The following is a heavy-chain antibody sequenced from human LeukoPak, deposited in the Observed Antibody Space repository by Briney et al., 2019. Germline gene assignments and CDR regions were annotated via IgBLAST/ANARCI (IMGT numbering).Heavy chain of an antibody. CDR1: GFTFDDYA. J-gene: IGHJ3*02. CDR2: ISRDGGST. Sequence: GGSLRLSCAASGFTFDDYAMHWVRQAPGKGLEWVSLISRDGGSTYYADSVKGRFTISRDNSKNSLYLQMNSLRTEDTALYYCAKDNGDHPENAFDIWGQGTMVTVSS. V-gene: IGHV3-43*02. CDR3: AKDNGDHPENAFDI. D-gene: IGHD4-17*01.